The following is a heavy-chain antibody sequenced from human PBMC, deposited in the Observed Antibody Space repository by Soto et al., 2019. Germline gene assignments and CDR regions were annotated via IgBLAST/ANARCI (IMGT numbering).Heavy chain of an antibody. J-gene: IGHJ5*02. Sequence: TLSLTCTASGGSIRSGGYYWCWIRQHPGKGLVWIGYIYYSGSTYYNPSLKSRVTISVDTSKNQFSLKLSSVTAADTAVYYCARDHRYCSGGSCYYFWFDPWGQGTLVTVSS. V-gene: IGHV4-31*03. D-gene: IGHD2-15*01. CDR3: ARDHRYCSGGSCYYFWFDP. CDR2: IYYSGST. CDR1: GGSIRSGGYY.